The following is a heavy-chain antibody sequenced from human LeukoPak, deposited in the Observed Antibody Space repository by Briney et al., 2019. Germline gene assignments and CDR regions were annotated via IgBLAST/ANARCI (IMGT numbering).Heavy chain of an antibody. CDR1: GGSFSGYY. CDR2: INHSGST. CDR3: ARVLAAAGTMYYYYYMDV. J-gene: IGHJ6*03. V-gene: IGHV4-34*01. D-gene: IGHD6-13*01. Sequence: KPSETLSLTCAVYGGSFSGYYWSWIRQPPGKGLEWIGEINHSGSTNYNPSLKSRVTISVDTSKNQFSLKLSSVTAADTAVYYCARVLAAAGTMYYYYYMDVWGKGTTVTVSS.